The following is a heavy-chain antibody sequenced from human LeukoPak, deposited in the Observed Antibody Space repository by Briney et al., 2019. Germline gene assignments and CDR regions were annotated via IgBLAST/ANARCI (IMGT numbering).Heavy chain of an antibody. CDR1: GGSISSSSYY. Sequence: SETLSLTCTVSGGSISSSSYYWGWIRQPPGKGLEWIGSIYYSGSTNYNPSLKSRVTISVDTSKNQFSLKLSSVTAADTAVYYCARTYSGYDRGGRFNYYMDVWGKGTTVTVSS. V-gene: IGHV4-39*07. J-gene: IGHJ6*03. CDR3: ARTYSGYDRGGRFNYYMDV. D-gene: IGHD5-12*01. CDR2: IYYSGST.